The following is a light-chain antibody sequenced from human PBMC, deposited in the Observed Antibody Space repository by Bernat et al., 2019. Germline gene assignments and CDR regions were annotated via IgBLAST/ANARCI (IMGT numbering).Light chain of an antibody. CDR3: QLWEGETAPVV. J-gene: IGLJ1*01. Sequence: YVLTQPPAVSGAPGETASVSCEGDNIGYKSVHWYQQKPGQAPVLLIYSDSARPSGIPERFSGSNSGNRATLTINRVESGDEADYYCQLWEGETAPVVFGTGTNVTVL. CDR2: SDS. CDR1: NIGYKS. V-gene: IGLV3-21*01.